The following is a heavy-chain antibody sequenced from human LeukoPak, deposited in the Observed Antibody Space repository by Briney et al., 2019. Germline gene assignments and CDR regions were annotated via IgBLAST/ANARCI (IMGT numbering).Heavy chain of an antibody. D-gene: IGHD1-26*01. J-gene: IGHJ4*02. CDR1: GGSISSSSYY. Sequence: PSETLSLTCTVSGGSISSSSYYWGWIRQPPGKGLEWIGSIYYSGSTYYNPSLKSRVTISVDTSKNQFSLNLSSVTAADTAMYYCARERSCTVDYWGQGTLVTVSS. CDR2: IYYSGST. V-gene: IGHV4-39*07. CDR3: ARERSCTVDY.